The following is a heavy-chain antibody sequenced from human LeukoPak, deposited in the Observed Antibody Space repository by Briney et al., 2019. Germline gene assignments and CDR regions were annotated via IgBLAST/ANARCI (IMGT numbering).Heavy chain of an antibody. CDR1: GYTFTSYG. J-gene: IGHJ1*01. CDR3: ARRSPTTETTDPFHH. V-gene: IGHV1-18*01. CDR2: ISAYNGYT. D-gene: IGHD4-11*01. Sequence: ASVKVSCKASGYTFTSYGISWVRQAPGQGLEWMGWISAYNGYTKAAQKFQDRFIMTTDTSTNTAYMELRSLTSDDTAVYFCARRSPTTETTDPFHHWGQGTLVSVS.